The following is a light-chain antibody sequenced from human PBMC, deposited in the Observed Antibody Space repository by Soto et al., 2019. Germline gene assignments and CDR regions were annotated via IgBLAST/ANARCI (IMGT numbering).Light chain of an antibody. V-gene: IGKV3-20*01. J-gene: IGKJ1*01. CDR2: GAS. CDR3: QQYGSSAWT. Sequence: EIVLKQSPGTLSLSPGERATHSCRASQSVSSSYLAWYQQTPGQAPRLLIYGASSRATGIPDRFSGSGSGTDFTLTISRLEAEDFAVYYCQQYGSSAWTFGQGTKVEIK. CDR1: QSVSSSY.